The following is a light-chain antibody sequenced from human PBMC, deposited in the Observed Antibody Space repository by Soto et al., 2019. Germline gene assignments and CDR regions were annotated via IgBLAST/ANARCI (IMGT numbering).Light chain of an antibody. CDR2: GES. CDR3: QQYGSSPLT. J-gene: IGKJ4*01. V-gene: IGKV3-20*01. Sequence: EIVLTQSPGTLSLSPGGRATLSCRASQSVSSSYLAWYQQKPGQAPRLLIYGESNRATGIPDRFSGSGSGTDFTLTISRLEPEDVAVYYCQQYGSSPLTFGGGTKVEIK. CDR1: QSVSSSY.